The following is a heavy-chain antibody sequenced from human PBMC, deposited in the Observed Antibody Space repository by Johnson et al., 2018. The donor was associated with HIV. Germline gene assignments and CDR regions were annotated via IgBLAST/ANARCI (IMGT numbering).Heavy chain of an antibody. J-gene: IGHJ3*02. CDR3: ARDEWSRSSGDAFDI. D-gene: IGHD6-6*01. Sequence: VQLVESGGGLVQPGGSLRLSCVASGFTFSSYWTTWVRQAPGAGLEWVANIKHDGSEEYYVDSVKGRFTISRDNAKNSLYRQMNSLRAEDTAVYYCARDEWSRSSGDAFDIWGQGTMVTVSS. CDR2: IKHDGSEE. V-gene: IGHV3-7*03. CDR1: GFTFSSYW.